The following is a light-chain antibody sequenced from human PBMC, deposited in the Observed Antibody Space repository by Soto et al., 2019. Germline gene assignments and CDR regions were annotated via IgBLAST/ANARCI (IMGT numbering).Light chain of an antibody. CDR3: QNYNSALFT. CDR2: AAS. V-gene: IGKV1-27*01. CDR1: QGISNY. Sequence: DIQMTQSPSSLSASVGDRVTITCRASQGISNYLAWYQQKPGKVPKLLIYAASTLQSGVPSRFSGSGSETDFTLTISSLQPEDVSTYYCQNYNSALFTFGPGTKVDIK. J-gene: IGKJ3*01.